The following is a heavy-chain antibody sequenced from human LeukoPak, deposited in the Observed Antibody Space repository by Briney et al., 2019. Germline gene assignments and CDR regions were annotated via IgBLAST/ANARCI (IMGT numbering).Heavy chain of an antibody. CDR3: ARHILGYCSSTSCYSGGLDY. CDR1: GYSFTSYW. V-gene: IGHV5-51*01. D-gene: IGHD2-2*01. CDR2: IYPGDSDT. J-gene: IGHJ4*02. Sequence: GESLKISCKGSGYSFTSYWIGWVRQMPGKGLEWMGIIYPGDSDTRYSPSFQGQVTISADKSISTAYLQWSSLKASDTAMHYCARHILGYCSSTSCYSGGLDYWGQGTLVTVSS.